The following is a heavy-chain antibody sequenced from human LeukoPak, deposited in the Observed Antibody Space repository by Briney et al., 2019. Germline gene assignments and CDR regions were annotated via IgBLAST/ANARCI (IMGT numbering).Heavy chain of an antibody. V-gene: IGHV4-59*12. J-gene: IGHJ6*03. CDR3: ARDADSYGSGGYYYYYMDV. CDR2: IYYTGST. CDR1: GGSISSYY. Sequence: SETLSLTCTVSGGSISSYYWSWIRQPPGKGLEWIGNIYYTGSTYYNPSLKSRVTISVDTSKNQFSLKLSSVTAADTAVYYCARDADSYGSGGYYYYYMDVWGKGTTVTVSS. D-gene: IGHD3-10*01.